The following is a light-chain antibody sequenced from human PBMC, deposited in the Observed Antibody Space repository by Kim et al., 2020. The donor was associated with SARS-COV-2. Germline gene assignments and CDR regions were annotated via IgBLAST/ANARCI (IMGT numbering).Light chain of an antibody. CDR3: HQYGSSPPYT. CDR1: QSFTASY. J-gene: IGKJ2*01. CDR2: GAS. V-gene: IGKV3-20*01. Sequence: SPGETATLSCWASQSFTASYLAWYQHTPGQAPRLLIYGASTRATGIPDRFSGSGSGTHFTLTISRLEPEDFGVYYCHQYGSSPPYTFGPGTKLEI.